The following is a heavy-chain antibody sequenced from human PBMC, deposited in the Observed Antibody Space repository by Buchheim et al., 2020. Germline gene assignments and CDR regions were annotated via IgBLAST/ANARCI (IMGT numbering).Heavy chain of an antibody. J-gene: IGHJ6*02. Sequence: QVQLVESGGGVVQPGRALRLSCAASGFTFSSYGMHWVRQAPGKGLEGVAVISYDGSNKYYAESVKGRFTISRDNSKNTLDLQMNSLRAEDTAVYYCAKADYGDYVVYYFGMDVWGQGTT. CDR3: AKADYGDYVVYYFGMDV. V-gene: IGHV3-30*18. CDR2: ISYDGSNK. CDR1: GFTFSSYG. D-gene: IGHD4-17*01.